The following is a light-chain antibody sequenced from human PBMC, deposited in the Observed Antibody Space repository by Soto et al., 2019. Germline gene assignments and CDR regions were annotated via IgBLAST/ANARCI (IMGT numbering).Light chain of an antibody. V-gene: IGLV2-14*01. CDR1: SSDVGGYNY. J-gene: IGLJ3*02. CDR2: EVS. CDR3: SSYTISSPHWV. Sequence: QPASVSGSPGQSITISCTGTSSDVGGYNYVSWYQQHPGKAPKLMIYEVSNRPSGVSNRFSGSKSGNTASLTISGLQAEDEADYYCSSYTISSPHWVFGGGTKVTVL.